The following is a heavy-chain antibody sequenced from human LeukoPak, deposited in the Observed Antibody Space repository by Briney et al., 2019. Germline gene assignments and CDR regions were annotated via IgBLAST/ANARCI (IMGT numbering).Heavy chain of an antibody. CDR1: GFTFSSYA. Sequence: PGRSLRLSCAASGFTFSSYAMHWVRQAPGKGLEWVAVISYDGSNKYYADSVKGRFTISRDNSKNTLYLQMNSLRAEGTAVYYCAREDIVVVPAAGYYYYYGMDVWGQGTTVTVSS. J-gene: IGHJ6*02. D-gene: IGHD2-2*01. V-gene: IGHV3-30-3*01. CDR3: AREDIVVVPAAGYYYYYGMDV. CDR2: ISYDGSNK.